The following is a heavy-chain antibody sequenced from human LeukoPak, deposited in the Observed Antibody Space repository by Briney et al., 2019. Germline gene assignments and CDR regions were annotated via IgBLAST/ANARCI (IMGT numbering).Heavy chain of an antibody. CDR2: IYTSGST. V-gene: IGHV4-61*02. CDR3: ARVYRDQLLLSFHYYYYYYMDV. CDR1: GGSISSGSYY. Sequence: SETLSLTCTVSGGSISSGSYYWSWIRQPAGKGLEWIGRIYTSGSTNYNPSLKSRVTISVDTSKNQFSLKLSSVTAADTAVYYCARVYRDQLLLSFHYYYYYYMDVWGKGTTVTVSS. J-gene: IGHJ6*03. D-gene: IGHD2-15*01.